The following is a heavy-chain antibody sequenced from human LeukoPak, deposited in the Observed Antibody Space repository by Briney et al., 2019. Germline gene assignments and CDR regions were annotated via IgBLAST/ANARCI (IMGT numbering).Heavy chain of an antibody. CDR2: IYYSGST. D-gene: IGHD6-13*01. CDR3: ARSPHYAQQHNWFDP. V-gene: IGHV4-39*01. CDR1: GGSISGSSYY. J-gene: IGHJ5*02. Sequence: SETLSLTCTVSGGSISGSSYYWGWIRQPPGKGLEWIGSIYYSGSTYYNPSLKSRVTISVDTSKNQFSLKLSSVTAADTAVYYCARSPHYAQQHNWFDPWGQGTLVTVSS.